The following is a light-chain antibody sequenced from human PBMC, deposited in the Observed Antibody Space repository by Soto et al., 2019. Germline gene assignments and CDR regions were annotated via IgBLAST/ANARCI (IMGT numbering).Light chain of an antibody. CDR1: SSDVGDYNY. V-gene: IGLV2-11*01. J-gene: IGLJ3*02. Sequence: QSALTQPRSVSGSPGQSVTISCTGTSSDVGDYNYVSWYQQHPGKAPKLLIYAVNMRPSGVPDRFSGSKSGNTASLTTSGLQAEDEADYSCCSYAGSYTWVFGGGTQLTVL. CDR2: AVN. CDR3: CSYAGSYTWV.